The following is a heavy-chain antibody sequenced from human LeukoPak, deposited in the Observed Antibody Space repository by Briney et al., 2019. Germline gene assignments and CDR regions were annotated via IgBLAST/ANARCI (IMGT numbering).Heavy chain of an antibody. J-gene: IGHJ4*02. D-gene: IGHD3-10*01. CDR3: ARGVGPDY. CDR2: IYYSGST. Sequence: PSETLSLTCIVSGGSLSSGSYYWGWIREPPGKGLEWIGSIYYSGSTNYNPSLKSRVTLSIDASKNQFSLKLSSVTTADTAVYYCARGVGPDYWGQGTLVTVSS. V-gene: IGHV4-39*07. CDR1: GGSLSSGSYY.